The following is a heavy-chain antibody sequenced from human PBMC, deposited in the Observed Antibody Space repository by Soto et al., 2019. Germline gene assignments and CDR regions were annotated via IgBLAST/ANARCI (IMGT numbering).Heavy chain of an antibody. CDR2: INSYNGVT. Sequence: QVQLVQSGAEVKKPGASVKVSCKASGYTFPDYGITWVRQAPGQGIQWMGWINSYNGVTNNAHSFQGRVSMPTDTSTSTAYLELSSLRFDDTAVYYCARDRYTRGSFDYWGQGSLVTVSS. J-gene: IGHJ4*02. CDR1: GYTFPDYG. V-gene: IGHV1-18*01. CDR3: ARDRYTRGSFDY. D-gene: IGHD1-1*01.